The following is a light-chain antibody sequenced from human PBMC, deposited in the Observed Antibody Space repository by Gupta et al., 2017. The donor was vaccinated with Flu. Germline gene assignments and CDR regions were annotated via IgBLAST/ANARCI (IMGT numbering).Light chain of an antibody. CDR1: SNIVSYV. Sequence: SNIVSYVVSCDQHLPGTAPRLLIYNDNQRPSWVPDRFSGSKSGTSASLAIGGLQSEDDADYYCAAWDDSLTALSADGSLTGLWVFGGGTKLTVL. CDR2: NDN. J-gene: IGLJ3*02. CDR3: AAWDDSLTALSADGSLTGLWV. V-gene: IGLV1-44*01.